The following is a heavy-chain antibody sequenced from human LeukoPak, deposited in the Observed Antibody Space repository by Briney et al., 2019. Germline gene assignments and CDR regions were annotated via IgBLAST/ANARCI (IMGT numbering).Heavy chain of an antibody. CDR1: GFTFSNAW. CDR2: IKSKTDGGTT. Sequence: PGGSLRHSCAAPGFTFSNAWMSWVRQAPGKGLEWVGRIKSKTDGGTTDYAAPVKGRFTISRDDSKNTLYLQMNSLKTEDTAVYYCTTGPEGYGSGSYISGVSDAIDIWGQGTMVTVSS. CDR3: TTGPEGYGSGSYISGVSDAIDI. J-gene: IGHJ3*02. D-gene: IGHD3-10*01. V-gene: IGHV3-15*01.